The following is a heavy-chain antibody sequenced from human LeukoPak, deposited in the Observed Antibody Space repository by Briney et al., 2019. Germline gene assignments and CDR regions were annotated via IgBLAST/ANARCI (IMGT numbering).Heavy chain of an antibody. CDR3: AQVSIVGATPEGFDY. V-gene: IGHV3-43*02. D-gene: IGHD1-26*01. J-gene: IGHJ4*02. Sequence: GGSLRLSCAASGFTFDDYAMHWVRQAPGKGLEWVSLISGDGGSTYYADSVKGRFTISRDNSKNSLYLQMNSLRTEDTALYYCAQVSIVGATPEGFDYWGQGTLVTVSS. CDR1: GFTFDDYA. CDR2: ISGDGGST.